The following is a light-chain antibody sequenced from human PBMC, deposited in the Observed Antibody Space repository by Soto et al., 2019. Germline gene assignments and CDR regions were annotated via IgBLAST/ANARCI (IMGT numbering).Light chain of an antibody. V-gene: IGKV1-5*01. CDR1: QSISSW. Sequence: DIQMTQSPSTLSASVGDRVTITCRASQSISSWLAWYQQKPGKAPKLLIYDASSLESGDPSRFSGTGSGTEFTVTISSLQPDDFATYYCQQYNSYGLTFGGGTKVDIK. J-gene: IGKJ4*01. CDR3: QQYNSYGLT. CDR2: DAS.